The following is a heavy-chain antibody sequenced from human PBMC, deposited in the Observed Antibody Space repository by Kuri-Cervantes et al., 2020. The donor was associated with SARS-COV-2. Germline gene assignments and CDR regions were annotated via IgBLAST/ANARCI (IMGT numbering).Heavy chain of an antibody. Sequence: ASVKVSCKASGYTFTSYGINWVRQAPGQGLEWMGWISPNTGVTKYAQKFQGRVTMTIDTSTTTAYMEVRSLRSDDAAVYFCARELGTYYKYTMDVWGQGTTVTGSS. V-gene: IGHV1-18*01. J-gene: IGHJ6*02. D-gene: IGHD3-10*01. CDR3: ARELGTYYKYTMDV. CDR2: ISPNTGVT. CDR1: GYTFTSYG.